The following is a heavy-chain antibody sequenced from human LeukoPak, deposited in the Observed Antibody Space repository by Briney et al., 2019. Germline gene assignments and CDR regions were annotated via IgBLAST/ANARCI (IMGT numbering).Heavy chain of an antibody. CDR2: ISAYNGNT. V-gene: IGHV1-18*01. CDR3: ARANLPSTYYDFWSGLLEFDY. CDR1: GYTFTSYG. D-gene: IGHD3-3*01. J-gene: IGHJ4*02. Sequence: ASVKVSCKASGYTFTSYGISWVRQAPGQGLEWMGWISAYNGNTNYAQKLQGRVTMTTDISTSTAYMELRSLRSDDTAVYYCARANLPSTYYDFWSGLLEFDYWGQGTLVTVSS.